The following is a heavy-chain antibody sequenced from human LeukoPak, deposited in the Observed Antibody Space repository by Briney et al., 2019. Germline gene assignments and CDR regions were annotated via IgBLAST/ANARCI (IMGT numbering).Heavy chain of an antibody. CDR2: MRYDGSNK. CDR1: GFTFSSYG. D-gene: IGHD2-21*01. V-gene: IGHV3-30*02. J-gene: IGHJ4*02. CDR3: AKTYCGGDCPTTIDY. Sequence: GGSLRLSCAASGFTFSSYGMHWVRQAPGKGLEWVAFMRYDGSNKYCADSVKGRFTISRDNSKNTLYLQMNSLRAEDTAVYYCAKTYCGGDCPTTIDYWGQGTLVTVSS.